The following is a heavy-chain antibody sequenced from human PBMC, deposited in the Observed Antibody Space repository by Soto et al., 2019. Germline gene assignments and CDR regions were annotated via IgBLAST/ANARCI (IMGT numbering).Heavy chain of an antibody. V-gene: IGHV1-18*01. CDR1: GYTVTTYG. CDR2: ISAYNGNT. CDR3: ATFMGVYGSDAFVL. D-gene: IGHD3-10*01. J-gene: IGHJ3*01. Sequence: ASVKVSCKASGYTVTTYGVSWVRQAPGQGLEWMGWISAYNGNTNYAQRLQGRVTVTTDTSTSTAYVELRSRRSDDTAVYYCATFMGVYGSDAFVLGGKGKRVT.